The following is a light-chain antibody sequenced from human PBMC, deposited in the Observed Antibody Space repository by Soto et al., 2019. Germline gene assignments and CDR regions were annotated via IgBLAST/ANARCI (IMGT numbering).Light chain of an antibody. Sequence: DIQMTQSPSSLSASVGDRVTITCRASQSFSNYLAWYQQKPGKVPKLLIYAASTLQSGVPSRFSGSGSGTDFTLTISTLQPEDVATYYCQRYNSAPATFGGGTKVEIK. J-gene: IGKJ4*01. CDR2: AAS. CDR3: QRYNSAPAT. V-gene: IGKV1-27*01. CDR1: QSFSNY.